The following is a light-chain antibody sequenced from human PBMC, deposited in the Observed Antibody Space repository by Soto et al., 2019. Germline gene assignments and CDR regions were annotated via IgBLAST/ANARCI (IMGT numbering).Light chain of an antibody. CDR1: QSVSVN. CDR3: QQYNNWPPGIT. J-gene: IGKJ4*01. V-gene: IGKV3D-15*01. Sequence: EIVMTLSPATLSVSPGKTATLFCRAIQSVSVNLAWYQQKPGKAPRLLIYGASTRATGIPDRFSGSGSGTDFTLNISSLEPEDYAVYYCQQYNNWPPGITFGGGTKVDIK. CDR2: GAS.